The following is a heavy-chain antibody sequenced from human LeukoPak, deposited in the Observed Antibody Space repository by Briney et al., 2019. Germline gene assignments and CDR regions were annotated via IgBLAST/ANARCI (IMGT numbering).Heavy chain of an antibody. V-gene: IGHV3-23*01. Sequence: GGSLRLSCAASGFTFSSYALSWVRQAPGKGLEWISIISESGVTTYYADSVKGRFTISRDNSKNTLYLQMNSLRAGDTAVYYCAKDGRGGYGDYWGQGTLVTVSS. J-gene: IGHJ4*02. CDR3: AKDGRGGYGDY. CDR2: ISESGVTT. CDR1: GFTFSSYA. D-gene: IGHD1-1*01.